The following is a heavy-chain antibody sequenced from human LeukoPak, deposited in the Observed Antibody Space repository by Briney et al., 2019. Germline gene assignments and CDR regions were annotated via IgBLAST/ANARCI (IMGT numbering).Heavy chain of an antibody. CDR3: ARESGGTGH. CDR1: GGSISSYY. V-gene: IGHV4-59*01. CDR2: IYYSGNT. J-gene: IGHJ4*02. Sequence: SETLSLTCTVSGGSISSYYLSWIRQPPGGGLEWIGYIYYSGNTNYNPSLKSRVTISVDTSKNQFSLKLSSVTAADTAVYYCARESGGTGHWGQGTLVTVSS. D-gene: IGHD3/OR15-3a*01.